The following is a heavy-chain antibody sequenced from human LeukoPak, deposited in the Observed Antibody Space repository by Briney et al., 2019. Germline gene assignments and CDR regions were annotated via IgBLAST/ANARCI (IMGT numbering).Heavy chain of an antibody. J-gene: IGHJ4*02. Sequence: GGSLRLSCAASGFTFSTYTMNWVRQAPGKGLEWVSYVSSSGGAIFYADSVKGRFIVSRDNAKNSLFLQMNSLRDEDTAVYYCARDRDQYSSDWYVLDYWGQGTLVTVSS. CDR1: GFTFSTYT. CDR3: ARDRDQYSSDWYVLDY. CDR2: VSSSGGAI. V-gene: IGHV3-48*02. D-gene: IGHD6-19*01.